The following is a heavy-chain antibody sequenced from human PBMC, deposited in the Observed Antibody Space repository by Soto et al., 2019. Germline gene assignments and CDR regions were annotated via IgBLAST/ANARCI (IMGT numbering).Heavy chain of an antibody. J-gene: IGHJ4*02. V-gene: IGHV4-59*08. Sequence: ETLSLICTVSGGSISRYYWSWIRQPPGKGLEWIGYIYYSGSTNYNPSLKSRVTISVDTSKNQFSLKLSSVTAADTAVYYCARHHDSWGQGTLVTVSS. CDR2: IYYSGST. CDR3: ARHHDS. CDR1: GGSISRYY.